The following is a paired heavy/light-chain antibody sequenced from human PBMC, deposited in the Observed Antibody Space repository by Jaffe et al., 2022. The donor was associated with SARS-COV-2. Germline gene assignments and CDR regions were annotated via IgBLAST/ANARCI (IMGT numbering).Heavy chain of an antibody. CDR1: GGTFSSYT. J-gene: IGHJ4*02. V-gene: IGHV1-69*02. Sequence: QVQLVQSGAEVKKPGSSVKVSCKASGGTFSSYTINWVRQAPGQGLEWMGRIIPTVGVANYAQNFQERVTITADKSTSTAYMELSSLRSGDTAVYYCATNRGRYFNYWGQGTLVTVSS. CDR3: ATNRGRYFNY. CDR2: IIPTVGVA. D-gene: IGHD1-26*01.
Light chain of an antibody. CDR1: NIGTKS. J-gene: IGLJ3*02. CDR3: QVWDFSSDHPWV. V-gene: IGLV3-21*02. CDR2: DDS. Sequence: SYELTQPPSVSVAPGQTARIPCGGNNIGTKSVHWYQLKPGQAPLLVVYDDSDRPSGIPERISGSNSGNTATLTINRVEAGDEADYYCQVWDFSSDHPWVFGGGTKLTVL.